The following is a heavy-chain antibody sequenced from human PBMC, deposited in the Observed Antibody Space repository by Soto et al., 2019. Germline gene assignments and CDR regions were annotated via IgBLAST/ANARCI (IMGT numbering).Heavy chain of an antibody. V-gene: IGHV3-30*18. J-gene: IGHJ6*02. Sequence: QVQLVESGGGVVQPGRSLRLSCAASGLTFSNYGMHWVRQAPGKGLEWVAVISYDGTNEYYLDSVKGRFSISRDDSKNRVYLQMNSLRPEDTALYYCGKDWHYYDRSGPSLMKFYGIDVWGQGTTVTVAS. D-gene: IGHD3-22*01. CDR2: ISYDGTNE. CDR1: GLTFSNYG. CDR3: GKDWHYYDRSGPSLMKFYGIDV.